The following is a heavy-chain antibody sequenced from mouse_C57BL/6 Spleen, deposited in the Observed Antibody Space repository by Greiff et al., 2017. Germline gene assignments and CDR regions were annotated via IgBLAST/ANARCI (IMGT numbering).Heavy chain of an antibody. D-gene: IGHD2-4*01. CDR3: ARGYDYDPYYAMDY. CDR2: IWTGGGT. J-gene: IGHJ4*01. Sequence: QVHVKQSGPGLVAPSQSLSITCTVSGFSLSSYAISWVRQPPGKGLEWLGVIWTGGGTNYNSALTSSLSICTDNSKSQVFIKMNSLQTDDTAMYYCARGYDYDPYYAMDYWGQGTSVTVSS. V-gene: IGHV2-9-1*01. CDR1: GFSLSSYA.